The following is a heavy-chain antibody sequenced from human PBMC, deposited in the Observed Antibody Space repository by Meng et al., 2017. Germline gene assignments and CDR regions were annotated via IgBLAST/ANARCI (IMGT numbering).Heavy chain of an antibody. CDR3: ARSMVRGVIIYTRTYYFDY. D-gene: IGHD3-10*01. CDR1: GGSVSSGSYY. J-gene: IGHJ4*02. V-gene: IGHV4-61*01. Sequence: HGQRQEAGPGLVRPSETLSLTCTVSGGSVSSGSYYWSWIRQPPGKGLEWIGYIYYSGSTNYNPSLKSRVTISVDTSKNQFSLKLSSVTAADTAVYYCARSMVRGVIIYTRTYYFDYWGQGTLVTVSS. CDR2: IYYSGST.